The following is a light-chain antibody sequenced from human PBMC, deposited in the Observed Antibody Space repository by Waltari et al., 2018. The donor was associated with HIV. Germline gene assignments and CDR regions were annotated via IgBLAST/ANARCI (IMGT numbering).Light chain of an antibody. V-gene: IGLV1-47*01. CDR1: SSNIGSKY. CDR3: AAWDDSLL. CDR2: RNN. J-gene: IGLJ2*01. Sequence: QSVLTQPPSASGTPGQRVTISCSGSSSNIGSKYVYWYQQLPGTAPKLLIYRNNQRPSGVPDRFSGSESGTSASLVISGVRSEDEADYYCAAWDDSLLFGGGTKLTVL.